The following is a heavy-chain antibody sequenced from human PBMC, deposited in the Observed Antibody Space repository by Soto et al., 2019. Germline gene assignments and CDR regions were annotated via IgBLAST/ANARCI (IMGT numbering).Heavy chain of an antibody. CDR2: ISGSGGST. D-gene: IGHD4-17*01. V-gene: IGHV3-23*01. CDR3: AKKEGYGDSPVYYYGMDV. CDR1: GFTFSSYA. Sequence: EVQLLESGGGLVQPGGSLRLSCAASGFTFSSYAMSWVRQAPGKGLEWVSAISGSGGSTYYADSVKGRFTISRDNSKNTLYLQMNSLRAEDTAVYYCAKKEGYGDSPVYYYGMDVWGQGTTVTVSS. J-gene: IGHJ6*02.